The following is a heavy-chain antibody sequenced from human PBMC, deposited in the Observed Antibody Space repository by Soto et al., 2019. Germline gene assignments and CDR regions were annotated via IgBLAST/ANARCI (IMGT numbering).Heavy chain of an antibody. CDR3: TRATASSMLRGVVIN. V-gene: IGHV4-4*02. CDR2: MYHSGDS. D-gene: IGHD3-10*01. CDR1: GGSISTDNW. J-gene: IGHJ4*02. Sequence: SETLSLTCAVSGGSISTDNWWSWVRQPPGKGLEWIGEMYHSGDSNFNPSLKSRVTISVDKSKNQFSMQMASVTAADTALYYCTRATASSMLRGVVINWGRGTQVTVSS.